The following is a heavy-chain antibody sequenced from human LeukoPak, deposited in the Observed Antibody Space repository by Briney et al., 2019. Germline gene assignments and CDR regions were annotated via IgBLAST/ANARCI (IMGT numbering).Heavy chain of an antibody. CDR1: GYTFTGYY. D-gene: IGHD2-15*01. CDR2: MNPNSGNT. J-gene: IGHJ5*02. V-gene: IGHV1-8*02. Sequence: ASVKVSCKASGYTFTGYYMHWVRQAPGQGLEWMGWMNPNSGNTGYAQKFQGRVTMTRNTSISTAYMELSSLRSEDTAVYYCARGTGVYCSGGSCYSDWFDPWGQGTLVTVSS. CDR3: ARGTGVYCSGGSCYSDWFDP.